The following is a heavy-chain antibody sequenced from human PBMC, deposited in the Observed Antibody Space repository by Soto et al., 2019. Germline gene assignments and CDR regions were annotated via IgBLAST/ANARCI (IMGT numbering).Heavy chain of an antibody. CDR1: GGSISSSSYY. J-gene: IGHJ5*02. V-gene: IGHV4-39*01. CDR2: VYYSAST. D-gene: IGHD4-4*01. CDR3: ASYCGDYSNYSGPYNWFDP. Sequence: SETLSLTCSVSGGSISSSSYYWGWIRQPPGKGLEWIGSVYYSASTSYNPSLKSRVTISVDTSKNQFSLKLSSVTAADTAVYYCASYCGDYSNYSGPYNWFDPWGQGTLVTVS.